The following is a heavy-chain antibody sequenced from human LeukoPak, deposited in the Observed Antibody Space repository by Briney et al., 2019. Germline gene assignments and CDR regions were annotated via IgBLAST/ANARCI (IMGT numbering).Heavy chain of an antibody. V-gene: IGHV5-51*01. CDR1: GYSFTSYW. CDR2: IYPGDSDT. Sequence: GESLKISCKGSGYSFTSYWIGWVRQMPGKGLEWMGIIYPGDSDTRYSPSFQGQVTISADKFISTAYLQWSSLKASDTAMYYCARHKEFFTYYYYYYMDVWGKGTTVTVSS. D-gene: IGHD3-10*01. J-gene: IGHJ6*03. CDR3: ARHKEFFTYYYYYYMDV.